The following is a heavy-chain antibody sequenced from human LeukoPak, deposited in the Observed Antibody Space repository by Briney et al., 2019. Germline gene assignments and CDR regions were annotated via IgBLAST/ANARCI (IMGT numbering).Heavy chain of an antibody. CDR1: GGSMSSYY. CDR2: IYYSGST. Sequence: PSETLSLTCTVSGGSMSSYYWSWIRQPPGKGLEWIGYIYYSGSTNYNPSLKSRVTISVDTSKNQFSLKLSSVTAADTAVYYCARGGRITGTMEPFDYWGQGTLVTVSS. CDR3: ARGGRITGTMEPFDY. D-gene: IGHD1-7*01. J-gene: IGHJ4*02. V-gene: IGHV4-59*01.